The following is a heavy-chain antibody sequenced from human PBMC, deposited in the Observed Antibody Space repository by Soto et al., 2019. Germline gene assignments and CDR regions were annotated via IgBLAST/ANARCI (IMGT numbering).Heavy chain of an antibody. Sequence: QVQLVQSGGGVVQPGRSLRLSCEASGFNFRDYGMHWVRQAPGKGLEWVAITRHDGSNTYYADSVRGRFTISRDNSKNTLYLQMNSLRVEDTAVYYCARDGVGITTFFGYFDYWGQGTLITVSS. V-gene: IGHV3-33*01. J-gene: IGHJ4*02. CDR2: TRHDGSNT. CDR1: GFNFRDYG. D-gene: IGHD1-26*01. CDR3: ARDGVGITTFFGYFDY.